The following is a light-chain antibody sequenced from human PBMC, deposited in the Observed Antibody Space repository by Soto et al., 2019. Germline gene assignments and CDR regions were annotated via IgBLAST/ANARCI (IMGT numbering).Light chain of an antibody. CDR3: QQYDTWPSIT. J-gene: IGKJ5*01. Sequence: EIVMTQSPATLSVSQGEGATLSCRASQSVRTKLAWYQQKAGQAPRLLIYGASTRATGVSDRFSGSGSGTEYTLTISSLQSEDFAVYYCQQYDTWPSITFGQGTRLEI. V-gene: IGKV3-15*01. CDR1: QSVRTK. CDR2: GAS.